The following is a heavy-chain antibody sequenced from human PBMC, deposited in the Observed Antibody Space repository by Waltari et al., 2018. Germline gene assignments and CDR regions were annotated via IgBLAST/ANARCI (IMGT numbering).Heavy chain of an antibody. Sequence: EVQLVQSGAEVRKPGASLKISCKGSGFNFATNWIAWVRQMPGKGLEWMGVICPGDSDIRYSPSFQGHVTISADKSINTAYLQWSSLKASDTSFYFCARGKQLFDYWGQGTLVTVSS. CDR1: GFNFATNW. J-gene: IGHJ4*02. CDR2: ICPGDSDI. CDR3: ARGKQLFDY. V-gene: IGHV5-51*01. D-gene: IGHD1-1*01.